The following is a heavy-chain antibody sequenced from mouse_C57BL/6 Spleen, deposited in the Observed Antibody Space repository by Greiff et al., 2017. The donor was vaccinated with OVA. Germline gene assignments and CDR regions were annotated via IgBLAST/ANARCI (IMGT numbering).Heavy chain of an antibody. J-gene: IGHJ4*01. CDR3: ARRGGYEDYAMDY. V-gene: IGHV3-6*01. CDR2: ISYDGSN. D-gene: IGHD3-2*02. Sequence: EVKLLESGPGLVKPSQSLSLTCSVTGYSITSGYYWNWIRQFPGNKLEWMGYISYDGSNNYNPSLKNRISITRDTSKNQFFLKLNSVTTEDTATYYCARRGGYEDYAMDYWGQGTSVTVSS. CDR1: GYSITSGYY.